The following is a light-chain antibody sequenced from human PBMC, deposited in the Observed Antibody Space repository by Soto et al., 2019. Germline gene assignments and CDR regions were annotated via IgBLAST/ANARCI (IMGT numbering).Light chain of an antibody. CDR3: QQYENLPT. J-gene: IGKJ5*01. CDR2: DAS. V-gene: IGKV1-33*01. CDR1: QNINNY. Sequence: IQLTQSPSSLSASLGDRVPLTCQASQNINNYLNWYQQKPGRAPKLLIYDASNLEAGVPSRFRGSGSGTDFTFTISRLQPEDIATYYCQQYENLPTFGQGTRLENK.